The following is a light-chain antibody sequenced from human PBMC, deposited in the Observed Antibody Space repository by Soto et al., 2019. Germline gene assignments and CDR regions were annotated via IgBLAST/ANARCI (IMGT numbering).Light chain of an antibody. CDR2: AAS. CDR3: QQANSFPLT. CDR1: RGVSSW. J-gene: IGKJ4*01. Sequence: DLQMTQSPSSVSAAVGDRVTITCRASRGVSSWLAWYQQKPGKAPKLLIYAASNLQSGVPSRFSGSGSGTDFTLTISSLQPEDFATYYCQQANSFPLTFGGGTKVEIK. V-gene: IGKV1-12*01.